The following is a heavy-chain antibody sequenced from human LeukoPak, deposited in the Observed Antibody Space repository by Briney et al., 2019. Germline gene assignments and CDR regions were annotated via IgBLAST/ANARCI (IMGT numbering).Heavy chain of an antibody. J-gene: IGHJ4*02. D-gene: IGHD3/OR15-3a*01. V-gene: IGHV3-53*01. CDR3: AKLSMDSYYFDH. CDR1: GFTVSSTY. Sequence: SGGSLRLSCAASGFTVSSTYVSWVRQAPGKGLEWVSILYNDGRTFYAHSVKGRFTISRDNSKNTLYLQMNSLRAEDTAVYYCAKLSMDSYYFDHWGQGTLVTVSS. CDR2: LYNDGRT.